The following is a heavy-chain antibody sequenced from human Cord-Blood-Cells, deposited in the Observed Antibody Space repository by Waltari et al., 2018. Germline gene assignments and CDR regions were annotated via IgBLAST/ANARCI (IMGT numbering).Heavy chain of an antibody. J-gene: IGHJ6*02. CDR2: IYYSGST. V-gene: IGHV4-39*01. CDR3: ARYGSGSSYYYYYGMDV. D-gene: IGHD3-10*01. Sequence: QLQLQESGPGLVKPSATLSLTCTVSGGSISSSSYYWGWIRQPPGKGLEWIGSIYYSGSTYYNPSLKSRVTISVDTSKNQFSLKLSSVTAADTAVYYCARYGSGSSYYYYYGMDVWGQGTTVTVSS. CDR1: GGSISSSSYY.